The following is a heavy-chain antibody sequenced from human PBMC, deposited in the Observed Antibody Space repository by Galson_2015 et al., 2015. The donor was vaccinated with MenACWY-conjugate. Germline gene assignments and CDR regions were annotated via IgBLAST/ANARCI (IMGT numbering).Heavy chain of an antibody. V-gene: IGHV2-70*11. CDR3: ARVGRITSWYYDYNMDV. Sequence: PALVTPPQTLTLPCSFSGFSLRTAGMCVSWIRQTPGKALEWLARIDWDDAKYYSTSLKTRPSISKDTSKNQVVLTMTNMDPVDTATEYGARVGRITSWYYDYNMDVGGKGT. J-gene: IGHJ6*03. D-gene: IGHD2-2*01. CDR2: IDWDDAK. CDR1: GFSLRTAGMC.